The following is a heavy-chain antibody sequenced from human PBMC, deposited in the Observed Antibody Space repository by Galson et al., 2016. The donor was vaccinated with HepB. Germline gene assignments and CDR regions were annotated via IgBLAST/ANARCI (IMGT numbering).Heavy chain of an antibody. D-gene: IGHD5-18*01. CDR1: EFSLSTSGMR. CDR2: IHWDDDK. J-gene: IGHJ4*02. CDR3: ARHRFDSYGLDE. Sequence: PALVKPTQTLTLTCTLSEFSLSTSGMRVSWIRQPPGKALEWLARIHWDDDKFYSTSLKTRLTISKDTSKNQVVLTMTNMDPVDTATYYCARHRFDSYGLDEWGQGTLVTVSS. V-gene: IGHV2-70*04.